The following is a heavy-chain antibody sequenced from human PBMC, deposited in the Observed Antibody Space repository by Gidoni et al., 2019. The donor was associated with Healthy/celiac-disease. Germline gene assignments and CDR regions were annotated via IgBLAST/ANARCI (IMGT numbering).Heavy chain of an antibody. CDR1: GYTFTGSC. CDR2: INPNSGGT. V-gene: IGHV1-2*04. CDR3: ARSRTSGWYPPDFDY. D-gene: IGHD6-19*01. J-gene: IGHJ4*02. Sequence: QVQLVQARAEVKQPGAAGDVCIEADGYTFTGSCMHWVRQAPGQRLEWMGWINPNSGGTNYAQKFQCWVTMTRDTSISTAYMALSSLRSDDTAVYYCARSRTSGWYPPDFDYWGQGTLVTVSS.